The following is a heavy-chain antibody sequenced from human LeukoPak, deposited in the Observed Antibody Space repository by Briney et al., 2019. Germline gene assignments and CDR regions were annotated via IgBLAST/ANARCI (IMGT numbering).Heavy chain of an antibody. D-gene: IGHD3-22*01. CDR2: IYYSGST. Sequence: SETLSLTCTVPGGAISSYYWSWIRQPPGKGLEWIGYIYYSGSTNDNPALESRVTISVDTSKNEFSLKLSSVTAADTAVYYCARLIGSSSSGYYGAFDIWGQGTMVTVSS. V-gene: IGHV4-59*08. J-gene: IGHJ3*02. CDR1: GGAISSYY. CDR3: ARLIGSSSSGYYGAFDI.